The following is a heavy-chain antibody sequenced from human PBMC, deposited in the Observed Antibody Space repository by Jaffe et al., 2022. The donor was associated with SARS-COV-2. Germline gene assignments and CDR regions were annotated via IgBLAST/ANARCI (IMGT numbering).Heavy chain of an antibody. CDR1: GFTFSRHS. Sequence: EVQLVESGGGIVKPGGSLRLSCAASGFTFSRHSMNWVRQAPGKGLEWVSYISSRSSTIYYADSVKGRFTISRDNAKNSLYLEMNSLRDEDTAMYYCARDASPGIVGGTLSYYGMDVWGQGTTVTVSS. J-gene: IGHJ6*02. CDR3: ARDASPGIVGGTLSYYGMDV. V-gene: IGHV3-48*02. CDR2: ISSRSSTI. D-gene: IGHD1-26*01.